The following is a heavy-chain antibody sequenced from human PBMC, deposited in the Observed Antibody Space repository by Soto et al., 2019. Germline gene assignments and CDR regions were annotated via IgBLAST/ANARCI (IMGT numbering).Heavy chain of an antibody. V-gene: IGHV3-30-3*01. CDR2: ISYDGSNK. CDR3: ARDGPNRFGYSYGIDY. Sequence: QVQLVESGGGVVQPGRSLRLSCAASGFTFSSYAMHWVRQAPGKGLEWVAVISYDGSNKYYADSVKGRFTISRDNSKNTLYLQMNSLRAEDTAVYYCARDGPNRFGYSYGIDYWGQGTLVTVSS. J-gene: IGHJ4*02. D-gene: IGHD5-18*01. CDR1: GFTFSSYA.